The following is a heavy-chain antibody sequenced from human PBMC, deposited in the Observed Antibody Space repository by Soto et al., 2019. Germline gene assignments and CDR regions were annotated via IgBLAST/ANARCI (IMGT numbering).Heavy chain of an antibody. CDR1: GGSSISGGYY. V-gene: IGHV4-61*08. D-gene: IGHD2-15*01. J-gene: IGHJ5*02. Sequence: SETLSLTCTVSGGSSISGGYYWSWIRQPPGKGLEWIGYMYYGGSTDYNPSLKNRVTISIDTSKNQFSLKLSSVTAADTAVYYCALRPGYCSGGSCYFWFDPWGQGTLVTVSS. CDR2: MYYGGST. CDR3: ALRPGYCSGGSCYFWFDP.